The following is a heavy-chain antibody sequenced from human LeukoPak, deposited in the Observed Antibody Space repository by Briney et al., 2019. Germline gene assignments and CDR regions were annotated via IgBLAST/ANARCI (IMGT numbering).Heavy chain of an antibody. V-gene: IGHV3-23*01. CDR2: ITPSTAT. J-gene: IGHJ4*02. Sequence: GGSLRLSCEASGFTFGNYAMTWVRQVPGQGLHWVSTITPSTATHYANSVKGRFTISRDNSRNTVYFDMNSLRADDTAIYYCAKDWGSSSLWGQGTLVTVSS. CDR1: GFTFGNYA. CDR3: AKDWGSSSL. D-gene: IGHD6-6*01.